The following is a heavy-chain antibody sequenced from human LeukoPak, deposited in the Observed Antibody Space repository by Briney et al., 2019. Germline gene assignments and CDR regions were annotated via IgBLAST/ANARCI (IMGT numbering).Heavy chain of an antibody. Sequence: GGSLRLSCAASGFTFSAFAMTWVRQAPGKGLERVSTITDDGYNTYSADSVKGRITFPRDNPKNTLSLQQRSLRAEDTAVYYCAKDLSYTSGASDHWGQGTLVTVSS. D-gene: IGHD6-19*01. CDR3: AKDLSYTSGASDH. J-gene: IGHJ4*02. V-gene: IGHV3-23*01. CDR2: ITDDGYNT. CDR1: GFTFSAFA.